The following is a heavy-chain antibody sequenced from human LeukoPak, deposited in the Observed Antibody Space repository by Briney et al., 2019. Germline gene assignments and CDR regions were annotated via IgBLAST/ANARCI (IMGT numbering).Heavy chain of an antibody. Sequence: GGSLRLSCAASGFTFSDYYMSWIRQAPGKGLEWVSYISSSGSTIYYADSVKGRFTISRDNAKNSLYLQMNSLRAEDTAVYYCARALAQYITMIVVVPGAFDIWGQGTMVTVSS. J-gene: IGHJ3*02. V-gene: IGHV3-11*04. D-gene: IGHD3-22*01. CDR3: ARALAQYITMIVVVPGAFDI. CDR1: GFTFSDYY. CDR2: ISSSGSTI.